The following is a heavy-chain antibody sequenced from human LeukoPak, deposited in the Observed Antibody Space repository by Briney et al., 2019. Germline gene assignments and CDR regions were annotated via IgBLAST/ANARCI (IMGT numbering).Heavy chain of an antibody. J-gene: IGHJ4*02. Sequence: PSEALSLTCTVSGGSISSYYWSWIRQPPGKGLEWIGYIYYSGSTNYNPSLKSRVTISVDTSKNQFSLKLSSVTAADTAVYYCARRGSGSPFDYWGQGTLVTVSS. CDR3: ARRGSGSPFDY. CDR1: GGSISSYY. CDR2: IYYSGST. D-gene: IGHD3-10*01. V-gene: IGHV4-59*08.